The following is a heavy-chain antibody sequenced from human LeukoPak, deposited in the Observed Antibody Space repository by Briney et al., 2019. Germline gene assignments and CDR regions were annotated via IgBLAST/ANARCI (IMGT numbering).Heavy chain of an antibody. J-gene: IGHJ4*02. CDR3: ARARRALDY. CDR1: GGSISSYY. CDR2: IYYSGST. D-gene: IGHD3-10*01. V-gene: IGHV4-59*01. Sequence: SETLSLTCTVSGGSISSYYWSWIRQPPGKGLEWIGYIYYSGSTNYNPFLKSRVTISVDTSKNQFSLKLNSVTAADTAVYYCARARRALDYWGQGTLVTVSS.